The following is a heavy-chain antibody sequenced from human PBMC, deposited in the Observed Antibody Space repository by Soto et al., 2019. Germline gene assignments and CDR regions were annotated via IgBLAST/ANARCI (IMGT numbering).Heavy chain of an antibody. CDR3: ARKYLPYYGSGSPYGMDV. V-gene: IGHV4-34*01. D-gene: IGHD3-10*01. CDR2: VNHSGST. Sequence: QVQLQQWGAGLLKPSETLSLTCGVYGGSFSGYYWSWIRQPPGKGLEWIGEVNHSGSTNYNPSLKGRVTMSVDTSKNQFSLRLSSVTAADPALYYCARKYLPYYGSGSPYGMDVWGQGTTVAVSS. CDR1: GGSFSGYY. J-gene: IGHJ6*02.